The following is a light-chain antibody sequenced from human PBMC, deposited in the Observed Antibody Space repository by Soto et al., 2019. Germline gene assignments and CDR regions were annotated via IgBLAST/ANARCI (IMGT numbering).Light chain of an antibody. CDR1: QSVSSY. CDR2: DAS. CDR3: QQRSNWLLT. Sequence: DIVFTHSPDPLSLSPGERATLSCRASQSVSSYLAWYQQKPGQAPRLLIYDASNSATGIPARFSGSGSGTDFTLTISSLEPEDFAVYYCQQRSNWLLTFGQGTRLEIK. V-gene: IGKV3-11*01. J-gene: IGKJ5*01.